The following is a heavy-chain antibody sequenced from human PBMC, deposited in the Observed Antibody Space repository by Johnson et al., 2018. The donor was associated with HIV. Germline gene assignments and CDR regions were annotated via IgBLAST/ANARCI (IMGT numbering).Heavy chain of an antibody. D-gene: IGHD5-24*01. CDR3: ASELAGAYNF. CDR2: IYSGGRT. V-gene: IGHV3-53*01. CDR1: GFTVSNNY. Sequence: VQLVESGGGLVQPGGSLRLSCAAAGFTVSNNYMSWVRKAPGKGLEWVSVIYSGGRTYYADSVKGRFTISRDNSKNTLYLQMNSLRAEDTAMYFCASELAGAYNFWGQGTMVTVSS. J-gene: IGHJ3*01.